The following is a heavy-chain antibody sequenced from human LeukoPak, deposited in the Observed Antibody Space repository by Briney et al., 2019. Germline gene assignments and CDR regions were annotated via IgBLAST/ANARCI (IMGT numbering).Heavy chain of an antibody. CDR1: GFTFSSYS. D-gene: IGHD3-3*01. Sequence: PGGSLRLSCAASGFTFSSYSMNWVRQAPGKGLEWVSSISSSSSYIYYADSVKGRFTISRDNAKNSLYLQMNRLRAEDTAVYYCARDSVFGVVINLFDYWGQGTLVTVSS. V-gene: IGHV3-21*01. CDR2: ISSSSSYI. CDR3: ARDSVFGVVINLFDY. J-gene: IGHJ4*02.